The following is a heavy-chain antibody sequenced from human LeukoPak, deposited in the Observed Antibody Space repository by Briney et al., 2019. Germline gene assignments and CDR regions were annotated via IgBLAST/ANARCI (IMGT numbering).Heavy chain of an antibody. CDR1: GFTFSSYS. D-gene: IGHD2-8*01. V-gene: IGHV3-21*01. Sequence: GGSLRLSCTASGFTFSSYSMNWVRQAPGKGLEWVSSISRNYIYYADSVEGRFTISRDNAKNSLYLQMNSLRAEDTAVYYCVRDYAIQSWTREGFDFWGQGTLVTVSS. CDR2: ISRNYI. J-gene: IGHJ4*02. CDR3: VRDYAIQSWTREGFDF.